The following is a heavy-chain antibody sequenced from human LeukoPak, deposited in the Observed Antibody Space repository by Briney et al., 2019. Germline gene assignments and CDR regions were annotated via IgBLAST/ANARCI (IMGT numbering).Heavy chain of an antibody. D-gene: IGHD2-2*01. CDR3: ARDIVVVPGAIGGAFDI. J-gene: IGHJ3*02. V-gene: IGHV4-30-2*01. Sequence: PSETLSLTCAVSGGSISSGGYSWSWIRQPPGKGLEWIGYIYHSGSTYYNPSLKSRVTISVDRSKNQFSLKLSSVTAADTAVYYCARDIVVVPGAIGGAFDIWGQGTMVTVSS. CDR2: IYHSGST. CDR1: GGSISSGGYS.